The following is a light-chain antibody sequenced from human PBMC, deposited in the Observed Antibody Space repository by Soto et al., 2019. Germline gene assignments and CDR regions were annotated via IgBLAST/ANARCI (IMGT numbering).Light chain of an antibody. V-gene: IGKV3-15*01. J-gene: IGKJ1*01. Sequence: EIVMTQSPATLSVSPGERATLSCRASQSVSSNLAWYQQKPGQAPRLLIYGASTRATGIPARFSGSGSGADFTLTISRLEPEDFAVYYCHQYSSSRRTFGQGTKVDIK. CDR1: QSVSSN. CDR3: HQYSSSRRT. CDR2: GAS.